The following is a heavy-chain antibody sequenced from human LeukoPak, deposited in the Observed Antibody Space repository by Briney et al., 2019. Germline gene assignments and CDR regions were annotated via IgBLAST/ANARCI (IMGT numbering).Heavy chain of an antibody. Sequence: PGGSLRLSCAASGFTFSSYEMNWDRQAPGKGLEWVSYISSSGSTTHYADSVKGRFTISRDNAKKSLYLQMNSLRAKDTAVYYCARDNYDSSGYYFDWGQGTLVTVSS. CDR3: ARDNYDSSGYYFD. J-gene: IGHJ4*02. CDR2: ISSSGSTT. V-gene: IGHV3-48*03. CDR1: GFTFSSYE. D-gene: IGHD3-22*01.